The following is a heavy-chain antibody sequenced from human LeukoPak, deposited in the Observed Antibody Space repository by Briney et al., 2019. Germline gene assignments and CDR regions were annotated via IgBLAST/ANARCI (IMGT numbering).Heavy chain of an antibody. J-gene: IGHJ3*02. CDR2: IRYDGSNK. CDR1: GFTFSSYG. Sequence: PGGSLRLSCAASGFTFSSYGMHWVRQAPGKGLEWVAFIRYDGSNKYYADSVKGRFTISRDNSKNTLYLQMNSLRAEDTAVYYCAKRPAQLVRTREDAFDIWGQGTMVTVSS. V-gene: IGHV3-30*02. D-gene: IGHD6-13*01. CDR3: AKRPAQLVRTREDAFDI.